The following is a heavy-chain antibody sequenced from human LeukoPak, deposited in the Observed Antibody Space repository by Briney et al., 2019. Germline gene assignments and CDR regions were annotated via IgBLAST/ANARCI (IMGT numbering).Heavy chain of an antibody. Sequence: GGSLRLSCAASGLTFSSYWMSWVRQAPGKGLEWVANINQDGSEKYYVDSVKGRFTISRDNAKNSLYLQMNSLRAEDTAVYYCARGYGGIYYYYMDVWGKGTTVTVSS. D-gene: IGHD3-16*01. V-gene: IGHV3-7*01. CDR2: INQDGSEK. CDR1: GLTFSSYW. J-gene: IGHJ6*03. CDR3: ARGYGGIYYYYMDV.